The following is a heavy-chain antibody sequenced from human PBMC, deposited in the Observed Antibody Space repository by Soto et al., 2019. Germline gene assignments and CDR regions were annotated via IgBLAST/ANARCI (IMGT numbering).Heavy chain of an antibody. CDR2: ISYDGSNK. CDR3: ARSRDYGDYYDAFDI. D-gene: IGHD4-17*01. Sequence: PGGSLRLSCAASGFTFSSYAMHWVRQAPGKGLEWVAVISYDGSNKYYADSVKGRFTISRDNSKNTLYLQMNSLRAEDTAVYYCARSRDYGDYYDAFDIWGQGTMVTVSS. CDR1: GFTFSSYA. J-gene: IGHJ3*02. V-gene: IGHV3-30-3*01.